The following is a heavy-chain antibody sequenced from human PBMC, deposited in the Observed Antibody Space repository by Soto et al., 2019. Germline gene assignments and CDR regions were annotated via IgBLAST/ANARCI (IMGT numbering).Heavy chain of an antibody. CDR3: VRGSSYGSGTYYNLGFFGP. V-gene: IGHV4-31*03. D-gene: IGHD3-10*01. Sequence: SETLSLTCTVSGGSISSGGYYWSWIRQHPGKGLEWIGYIYYSGSTCYNPSLKSRVTISVDTSKNQFSLKLSSVTAEDTANYYCVRGSSYGSGTYYNLGFFGPWGQGTQVTVSS. J-gene: IGHJ5*02. CDR1: GGSISSGGYY. CDR2: IYYSGST.